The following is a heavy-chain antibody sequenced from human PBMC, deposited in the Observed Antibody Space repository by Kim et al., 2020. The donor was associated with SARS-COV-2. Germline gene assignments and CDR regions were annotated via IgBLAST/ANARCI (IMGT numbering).Heavy chain of an antibody. CDR2: INHSGST. Sequence: SETLSLTCAVYGGSFSGYYWSWIRQPPGKGLEWIGEINHSGSTNYNPSLKSRVTISVDTSKNQFSLKLSSVTAADTAVYYCAGLWFGELLGVARYYYYYGMDVWGQGTTVTVSS. J-gene: IGHJ6*02. V-gene: IGHV4-34*01. CDR3: AGLWFGELLGVARYYYYYGMDV. D-gene: IGHD3-10*01. CDR1: GGSFSGYY.